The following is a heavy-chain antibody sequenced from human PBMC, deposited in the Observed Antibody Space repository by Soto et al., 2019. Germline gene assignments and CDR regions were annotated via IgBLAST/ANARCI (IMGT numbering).Heavy chain of an antibody. Sequence: VKVSCKASGYTFTSYYMHWVRQAPGQGLEWMGIINPSGGSTSYAQKFQGRVTMTRDTSTSTVYMELSSLRSEDTAVYYCASQILYGSGSYYDYYGMDVWGQGTTVTVSS. CDR3: ASQILYGSGSYYDYYGMDV. CDR1: GYTFTSYY. J-gene: IGHJ6*02. D-gene: IGHD3-10*01. CDR2: INPSGGST. V-gene: IGHV1-46*01.